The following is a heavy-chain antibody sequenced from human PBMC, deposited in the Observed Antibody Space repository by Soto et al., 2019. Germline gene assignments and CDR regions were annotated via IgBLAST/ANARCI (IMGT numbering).Heavy chain of an antibody. CDR2: INHSGST. J-gene: IGHJ5*02. CDR1: GGSFSGYY. CDR3: ARALIVATKLRFDP. Sequence: SETLSLTCAVYGGSFSGYYWSWIRQPPGKGLEWIVEINHSGSTNYNPSLKSRVTISVDTSKNQFSLKLSSVTAADTAVYYCARALIVATKLRFDPWGQGTLVTVSS. D-gene: IGHD5-12*01. V-gene: IGHV4-34*01.